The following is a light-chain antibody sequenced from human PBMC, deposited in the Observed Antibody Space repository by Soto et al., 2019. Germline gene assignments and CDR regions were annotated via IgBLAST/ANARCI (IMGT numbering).Light chain of an antibody. Sequence: EIVLTQSPATLSLSPGERATLSCRASQSVSSYLAWYQQKPGQAPRLLIYDASNRATGIPARFSGSGSGTDFTLTISGLEPEDFAVYYCQQRSNWPITFGPGTKV. CDR3: QQRSNWPIT. V-gene: IGKV3-11*01. J-gene: IGKJ3*01. CDR2: DAS. CDR1: QSVSSY.